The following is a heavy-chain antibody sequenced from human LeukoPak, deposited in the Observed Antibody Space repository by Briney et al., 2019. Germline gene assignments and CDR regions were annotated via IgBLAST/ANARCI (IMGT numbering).Heavy chain of an antibody. J-gene: IGHJ4*02. CDR3: AREFNS. V-gene: IGHV1-8*02. CDR1: GYTFTGYY. CDR2: MNPNSGNT. Sequence: ASVKVSCKASGYTFTGYYMHWVRQAPGQGLEWMGWMNPNSGNTGYAQKFQGRVSMTRNTSTGTAYMELSSLRSEDTAIYYCAREFNSWGQGTLVTVSS. D-gene: IGHD2/OR15-2a*01.